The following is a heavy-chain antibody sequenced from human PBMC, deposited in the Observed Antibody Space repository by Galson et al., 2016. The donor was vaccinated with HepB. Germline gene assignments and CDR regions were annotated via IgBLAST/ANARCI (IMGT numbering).Heavy chain of an antibody. D-gene: IGHD6-13*01. CDR3: AKDRAGAGSRGFDF. J-gene: IGHJ4*02. V-gene: IGHV3-30*18. CDR2: ISNDGSNT. Sequence: SLRLSCAASGFIFSSYGMNWVRQAPGKGLEWVALISNDGSNTYYAESLKGRLTISRDNSNNAMFLHMNSLRGEDTAVYYCAKDRAGAGSRGFDFWGQGTPVTVSS. CDR1: GFIFSSYG.